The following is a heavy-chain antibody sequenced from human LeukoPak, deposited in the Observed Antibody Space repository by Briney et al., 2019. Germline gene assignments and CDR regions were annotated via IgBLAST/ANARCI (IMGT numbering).Heavy chain of an antibody. Sequence: SETLSLTCAGYGGSFSGYYWSWIRQPPGKGLEWIGEINHSGSTNYNPSLKSRVTISVDTSKNQFSLKLSSVTAADTAVYYCARDRDSSGYYSKDYWGQGTLVTVSS. CDR1: GGSFSGYY. D-gene: IGHD3-22*01. CDR2: INHSGST. CDR3: ARDRDSSGYYSKDY. J-gene: IGHJ4*02. V-gene: IGHV4-34*01.